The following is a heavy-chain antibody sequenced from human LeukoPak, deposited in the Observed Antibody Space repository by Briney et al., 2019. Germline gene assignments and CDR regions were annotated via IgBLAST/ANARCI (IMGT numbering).Heavy chain of an antibody. CDR1: GFTFSNAW. D-gene: IGHD5-12*01. J-gene: IGHJ6*04. Sequence: GGSLRLSCAASGFTFSNAWMSWVRQAPGKGLEWVGRIKSKTDGGTTDYAAPVKGRFTISRDDSKNTLYLQMNSLKTEDTAVYYCSGYSGYDPYDYYYGMDVWGKGTTVTVSS. V-gene: IGHV3-15*01. CDR2: IKSKTDGGTT. CDR3: SGYSGYDPYDYYYGMDV.